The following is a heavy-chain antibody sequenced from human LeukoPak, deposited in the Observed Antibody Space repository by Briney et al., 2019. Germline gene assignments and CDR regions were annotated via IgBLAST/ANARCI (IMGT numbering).Heavy chain of an antibody. V-gene: IGHV3-48*03. CDR3: ARVAGTSGYSYGLPYFDY. CDR2: ICSSGSTI. Sequence: GGSLRLSCAASGFTLSSYEMNWVRQAPGKGLEWVSYICSSGSTIYYADSEKGRFTISRDNAKNSLYLQMNSLRAEDTAVYYCARVAGTSGYSYGLPYFDYWGEGTLVTVSS. J-gene: IGHJ4*02. D-gene: IGHD5-18*01. CDR1: GFTLSSYE.